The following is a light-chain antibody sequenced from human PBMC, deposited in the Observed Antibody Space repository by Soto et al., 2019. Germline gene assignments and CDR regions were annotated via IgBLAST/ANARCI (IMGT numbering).Light chain of an antibody. CDR3: SSYTSSSTYV. CDR2: EVS. CDR1: SSDVGSYSR. V-gene: IGLV2-18*02. J-gene: IGLJ1*01. Sequence: QSALTQPPSVSGSPGQSVTISCTGTSSDVGSYSRVYWYQQPPGTAPKLMIFEVSNRPSGVPDRFSGSKSGNTASLTISGLQAEDEADYYCSSYTSSSTYVFGTGTRSPS.